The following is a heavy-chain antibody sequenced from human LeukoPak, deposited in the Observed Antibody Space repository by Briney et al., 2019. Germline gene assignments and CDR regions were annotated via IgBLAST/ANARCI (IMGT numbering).Heavy chain of an antibody. CDR3: AGRHCSGGGCYFAGADPFDY. J-gene: IGHJ4*02. CDR1: GFTVSSTY. D-gene: IGHD2-15*01. CDR2: IYSGGKV. V-gene: IGHV3-53*01. Sequence: GGSLRLSCAASGFTVSSTYMSWVRQAPGKGLEWVSVIYSGGKVYYIDSVKGRFTISRDTSKDTLYLQMNSLRVEDTAVYFCAGRHCSGGGCYFAGADPFDYWGQGTLVTVSS.